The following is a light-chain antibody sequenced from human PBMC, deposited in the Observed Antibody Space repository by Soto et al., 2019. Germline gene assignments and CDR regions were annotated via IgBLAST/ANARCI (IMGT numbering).Light chain of an antibody. J-gene: IGKJ1*01. CDR2: AAS. CDR3: QQRKT. V-gene: IGKV1-39*01. CDR1: QSISSY. Sequence: DIQMTQSPSSLSASVGDRVTITCRASQSISSYLNWYQQKPGKAPKLLLYAASSLQSGVPSRFSGSGSGTDFTLTISRLQPEDFATYYCQQRKTFGQGTKVEIK.